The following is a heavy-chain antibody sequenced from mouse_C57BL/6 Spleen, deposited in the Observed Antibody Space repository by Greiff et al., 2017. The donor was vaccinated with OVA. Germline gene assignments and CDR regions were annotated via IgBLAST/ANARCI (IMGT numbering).Heavy chain of an antibody. CDR1: GYTFTSYW. V-gene: IGHV1-61*01. D-gene: IGHD3-2*02. CDR2: IYPSDSET. J-gene: IGHJ4*01. CDR3: ATLDSSEAMDY. Sequence: QVQLQQSGAELVRPGSSVKLSCKASGYTFTSYWMDWVKQRPGQGLEWIGNIYPSDSETHYNQKFKDKATLTVDKSSSTAYMQLSSLTSEDSAVYYCATLDSSEAMDYWGQGTSVTVSS.